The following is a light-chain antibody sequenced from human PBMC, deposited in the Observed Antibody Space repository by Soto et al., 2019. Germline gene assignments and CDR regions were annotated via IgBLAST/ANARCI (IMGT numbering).Light chain of an antibody. CDR1: QSISRY. Sequence: DNQMTQSPSSLSASVGDRVTITCRASQSISRYLNWDQQKPGKAPSLLIYGSSSLQSGVPSRFSGTGSGTDFTLTISSLQPEDFAVYYCQQTLNTPPTFGGGTKVEIK. V-gene: IGKV1-39*01. CDR2: GSS. CDR3: QQTLNTPPT. J-gene: IGKJ4*01.